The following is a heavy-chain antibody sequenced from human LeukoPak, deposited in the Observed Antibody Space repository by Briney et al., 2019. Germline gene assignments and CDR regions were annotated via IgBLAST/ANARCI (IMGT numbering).Heavy chain of an antibody. V-gene: IGHV4-59*08. CDR2: IYYGGTT. J-gene: IGHJ4*02. CDR1: GGSISPYY. D-gene: IGHD3-16*01. CDR3: ARHGGSHFLY. Sequence: PSETLSLTCTVSGGSISPYYWSWIRQPPGKGLEWLAYIYYGGTTKYNPSLNSRVTISVDTSRNQFSLKLDSVTAADTAMYYCARHGGSHFLYWGQGTLVTVSS.